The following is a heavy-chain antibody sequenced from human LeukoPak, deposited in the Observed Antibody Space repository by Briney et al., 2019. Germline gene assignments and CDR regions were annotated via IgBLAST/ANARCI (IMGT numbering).Heavy chain of an antibody. J-gene: IGHJ4*02. CDR2: ISSSSSTI. CDR1: GFTFSSYS. D-gene: IGHD1-26*01. CDR3: ARDRLVSGSYPPDY. V-gene: IGHV3-48*01. Sequence: TGGSLRLSCAASGFTFSSYSMNWVRQAPGKGLEWVSYISSSSSTIYYADSVKGRFTISRDNAKNSLYLQMNSLRAEDTAVYYCARDRLVSGSYPPDYWGQGTLVTVSS.